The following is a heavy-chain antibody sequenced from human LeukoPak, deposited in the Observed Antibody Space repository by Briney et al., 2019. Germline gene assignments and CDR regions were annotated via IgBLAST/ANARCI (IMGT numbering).Heavy chain of an antibody. Sequence: GESLKISCKGSGYSFASSWIGWVRQMPGKGLEWIGIIYPDDSDTRYSPSFEGQITISVDKSISTAYLQWSSLEASDTAVYYCARHGHCTNGVCYSNYYYHMDVWGKGTTVTVSS. J-gene: IGHJ6*03. CDR1: GYSFASSW. V-gene: IGHV5-51*01. CDR3: ARHGHCTNGVCYSNYYYHMDV. D-gene: IGHD2-8*01. CDR2: IYPDDSDT.